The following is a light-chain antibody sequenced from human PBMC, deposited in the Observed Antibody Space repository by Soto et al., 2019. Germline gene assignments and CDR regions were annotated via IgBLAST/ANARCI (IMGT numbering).Light chain of an antibody. V-gene: IGLV2-23*01. J-gene: IGLJ1*01. CDR1: SGYVGTYSL. Sequence: SVLARPASVSGSPGQSVTISCTGASGYVGTYSLVSWYQQHPGKAPKVVIYEGHKRPSGVPDRFSGSTSVNTASLTISGLQTDDEADYYCCLYVGATTYVFGTGPKVTVL. CDR3: CLYVGATTYV. CDR2: EGH.